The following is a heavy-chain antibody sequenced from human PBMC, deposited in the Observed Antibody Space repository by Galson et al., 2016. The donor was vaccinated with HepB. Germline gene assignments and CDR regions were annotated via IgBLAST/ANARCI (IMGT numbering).Heavy chain of an antibody. CDR1: GFTFRTYW. Sequence: SLRLSCAASGFTFRTYWMHWVRQAPGKGLVWVSRINSDGSFTTYADSVKGRFSISRDNARNTLYLQMNSLRAEDTAVYYCARDHPTYYYGMDVWGQGTTVTVSS. CDR2: INSDGSFT. J-gene: IGHJ6*02. CDR3: ARDHPTYYYGMDV. V-gene: IGHV3-74*03.